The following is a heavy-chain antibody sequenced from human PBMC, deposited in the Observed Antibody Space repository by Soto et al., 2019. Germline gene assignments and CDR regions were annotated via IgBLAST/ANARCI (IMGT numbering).Heavy chain of an antibody. D-gene: IGHD6-19*01. CDR1: GYTFTSYG. CDR2: ISAYNGNT. CDR3: ASVSRPVAVPYYYYGIDV. J-gene: IGHJ6*02. V-gene: IGHV1-18*01. Sequence: QVQLVQSGAEVKKPGASVKVSCKASGYTFTSYGISWVRQAPGQGLEWMGWISAYNGNTNYAQKLQGRVTMTTDTSTSIAYMELRSLRSDDTAVYYCASVSRPVAVPYYYYGIDVWGQGTTVTVSS.